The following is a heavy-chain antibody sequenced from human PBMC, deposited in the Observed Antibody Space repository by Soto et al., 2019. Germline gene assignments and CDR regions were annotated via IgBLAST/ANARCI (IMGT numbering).Heavy chain of an antibody. J-gene: IGHJ4*02. CDR1: GFAFNIYA. CDR3: ARSSGVPTPDFHY. D-gene: IGHD3-3*01. V-gene: IGHV3-30-3*01. CDR2: ISHDGTNR. Sequence: GGSLRLSCAASGFAFNIYAIHWVRQAPGKGLEWVAVISHDGTNRYYTDSVRGRFTISRDNSKNTVYLEMDSLRADDTAVYYCARSSGVPTPDFHYWGQGTLVTVSS.